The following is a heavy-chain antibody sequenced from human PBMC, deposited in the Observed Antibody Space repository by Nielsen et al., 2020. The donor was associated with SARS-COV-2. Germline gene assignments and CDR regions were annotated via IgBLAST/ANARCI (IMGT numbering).Heavy chain of an antibody. CDR3: ARQQRGTWSFDY. D-gene: IGHD6-13*01. CDR2: IDNDGSST. J-gene: IGHJ4*02. CDR1: GFTFTDYW. V-gene: IGHV3-74*03. Sequence: GESLKISCTVSGFTFTDYWMHWLRQSPGKGPVWLSRIDNDGSSTTYADSVRGRFTISRDNARNTLFLQLHSLRAEDTAVYYCARQQRGTWSFDYWGQGTLVTVSS.